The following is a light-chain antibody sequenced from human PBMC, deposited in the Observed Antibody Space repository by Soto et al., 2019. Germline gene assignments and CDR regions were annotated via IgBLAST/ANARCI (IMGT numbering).Light chain of an antibody. J-gene: IGKJ1*01. V-gene: IGKV3-11*01. Sequence: EIVFTQSPATLSSFPGDRVTLSCRASQAVNTRLAWYQHKPGQAPRLLIYLTSNRAAGIPARFSGSGSETDFTLTISDXEPEDFAVYYCHQRQSWPRTFGQGTKVDIK. CDR2: LTS. CDR1: QAVNTR. CDR3: HQRQSWPRT.